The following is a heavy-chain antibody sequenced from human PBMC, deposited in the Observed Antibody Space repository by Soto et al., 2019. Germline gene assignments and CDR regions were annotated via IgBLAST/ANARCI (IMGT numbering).Heavy chain of an antibody. CDR3: ARDGTADYDILTGYSAHNWFDP. CDR2: IYYSGST. V-gene: IGHV4-59*01. CDR1: GGSISSYY. J-gene: IGHJ5*02. D-gene: IGHD3-9*01. Sequence: SETLSLTCTVSGGSISSYYWSWIRQPPGKGLEWIGYIYYSGSTNYNPSLKSRVTISVDTSKNQFSLKLSSVTAADTAVYYCARDGTADYDILTGYSAHNWFDPWGQGTLVTVSS.